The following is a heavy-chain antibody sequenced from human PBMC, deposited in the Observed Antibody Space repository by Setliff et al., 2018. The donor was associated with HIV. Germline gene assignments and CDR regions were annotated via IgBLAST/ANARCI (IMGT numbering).Heavy chain of an antibody. Sequence: GGSVRLSCAATGFTFSGYWMHWVRQAPGKGLVWVSRNNPHGSSTTYADSVKGRFTISRNNAKNTLYLQMNSLRAEDTAVYYCARDQGGYKGGDAFDIWGQGTTVTVSS. J-gene: IGHJ3*02. V-gene: IGHV3-74*01. CDR2: NNPHGSST. D-gene: IGHD5-12*01. CDR3: ARDQGGYKGGDAFDI. CDR1: GFTFSGYW.